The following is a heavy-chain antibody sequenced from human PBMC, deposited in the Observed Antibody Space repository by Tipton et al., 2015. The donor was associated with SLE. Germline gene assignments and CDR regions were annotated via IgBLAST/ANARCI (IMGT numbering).Heavy chain of an antibody. CDR2: IYYSGST. CDR1: GGSISRYY. V-gene: IGHV4-39*07. D-gene: IGHD3-10*01. CDR3: ATLGGSGWFGELLDY. Sequence: TLSLTCTVSGGSISRYYWSWIRQPPGKGLEWIGSIYYSGSTYYNPSLKSRVTISVDTSKNQFSLKLSSVTAADTAVYYCATLGGSGWFGELLDYWGQGTLVTVSS. J-gene: IGHJ4*02.